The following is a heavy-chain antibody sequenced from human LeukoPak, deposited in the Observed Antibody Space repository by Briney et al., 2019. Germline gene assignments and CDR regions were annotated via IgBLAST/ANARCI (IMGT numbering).Heavy chain of an antibody. CDR1: GFTFSNAR. Sequence: GGSLRLSCAASGFTFSNARMNWVRQAPGKGLEWVGRIKTKTDDGATDYSAPVKGRFTISRDDSKTTLYLQMNGLRTEDTAIYYCTTYVGATAYWGQGTLVTVSS. CDR2: IKTKTDDGAT. J-gene: IGHJ4*02. CDR3: TTYVGATAY. V-gene: IGHV3-15*01. D-gene: IGHD1-26*01.